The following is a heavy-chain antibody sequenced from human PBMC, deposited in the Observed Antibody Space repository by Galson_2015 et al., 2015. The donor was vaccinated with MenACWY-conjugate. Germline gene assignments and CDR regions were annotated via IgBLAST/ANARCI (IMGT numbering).Heavy chain of an antibody. CDR3: AKYEVAEDVPRGSFDY. Sequence: SLRLSCAASGFTFMNYGMSWVRQAPGKGLEWVSGISGSGGRTYYADAVKGRFTISRDNSKNTLYLQMNSLRADDTAVYYCAKYEVAEDVPRGSFDYWGQGTLATVSS. J-gene: IGHJ4*02. D-gene: IGHD6-19*01. CDR2: ISGSGGRT. CDR1: GFTFMNYG. V-gene: IGHV3-23*01.